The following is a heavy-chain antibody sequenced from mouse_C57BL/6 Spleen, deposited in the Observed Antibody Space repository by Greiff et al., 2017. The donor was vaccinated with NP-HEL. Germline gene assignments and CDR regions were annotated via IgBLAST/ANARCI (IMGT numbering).Heavy chain of an antibody. CDR2: IDPSDSYT. D-gene: IGHD3-2*02. V-gene: IGHV1-69*01. Sequence: QVQLQQPGAELVMPGASVKLSCKASGYTFTSYWMHWVKQRPGQGLEWIGEIDPSDSYTNYNQKFKGKSTLTVDKSSSTAYMQLSSLTSEDSAVYYCARSRDSSGYGYFDVWGTGTTVTVSS. CDR1: GYTFTSYW. CDR3: ARSRDSSGYGYFDV. J-gene: IGHJ1*03.